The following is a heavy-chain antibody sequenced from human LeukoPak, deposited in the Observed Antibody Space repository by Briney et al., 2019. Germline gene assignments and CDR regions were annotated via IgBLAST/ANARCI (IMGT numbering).Heavy chain of an antibody. J-gene: IGHJ4*02. CDR2: ISGSGGST. CDR3: AKEYYDFWSGYPHDY. Sequence: QPGGSLRLSCAASGFTFSSYAMSWVRQAPGKGVEWVSAISGSGGSTYYADSVKGRFTISRDNSTNTLHLQMNSLRAEDTAVYYCAKEYYDFWSGYPHDYWGQGTLVTVSS. V-gene: IGHV3-23*01. CDR1: GFTFSSYA. D-gene: IGHD3-3*01.